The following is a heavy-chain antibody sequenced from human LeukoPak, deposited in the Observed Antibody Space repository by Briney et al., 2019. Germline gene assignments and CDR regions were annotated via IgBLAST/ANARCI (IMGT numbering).Heavy chain of an antibody. J-gene: IGHJ4*02. CDR1: GYTFSEYY. D-gene: IGHD3-10*01. Sequence: ASVKVSCKTSGYTFSEYYIYWVRQAPGQGLEWMGWIDPSTGGTNYAQNFQGRVTMTRDTFTTTVYMELSSLKSDDAAVYHCARGSNYGSGGLFYGWGQGTLVTVSS. V-gene: IGHV1-2*02. CDR3: ARGSNYGSGGLFYG. CDR2: IDPSTGGT.